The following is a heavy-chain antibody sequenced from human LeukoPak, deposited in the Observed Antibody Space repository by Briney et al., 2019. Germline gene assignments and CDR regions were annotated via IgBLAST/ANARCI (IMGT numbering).Heavy chain of an antibody. D-gene: IGHD5-12*01. CDR2: IYSGGST. V-gene: IGHV3-66*02. CDR1: GFTVSSNY. CDR3: ARVWSGYDLYYYYMDV. J-gene: IGHJ6*03. Sequence: GGSLRLSCAASGFTVSSNYMSWVRQAPGKGLEWVSVIYSGGSTYYADPVKGRFTISRDNSKNTLYLQMNSLRAEDTAVYYCARVWSGYDLYYYYMDVWGKGTTVTVSS.